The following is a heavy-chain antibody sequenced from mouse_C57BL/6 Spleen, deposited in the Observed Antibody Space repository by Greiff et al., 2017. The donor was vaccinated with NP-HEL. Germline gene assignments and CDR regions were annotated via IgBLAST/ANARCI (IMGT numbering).Heavy chain of an antibody. CDR3: ARDAEDYYGSSWFAY. Sequence: EVMLVESGGGLVQSGRSLRLSCATSGFTFSDFYMEWVRQAPGKGLEWIAASRNKANDYTTEYSASVKGRFIVSRDTSQSILYLQMNALRAEDTAIYYCARDAEDYYGSSWFAYWGQGTLVTVSA. D-gene: IGHD1-1*01. CDR1: GFTFSDFY. CDR2: SRNKANDYTT. J-gene: IGHJ3*01. V-gene: IGHV7-1*01.